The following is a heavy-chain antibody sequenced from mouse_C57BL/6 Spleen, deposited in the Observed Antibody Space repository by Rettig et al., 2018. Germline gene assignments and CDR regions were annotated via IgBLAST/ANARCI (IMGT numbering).Heavy chain of an antibody. V-gene: IGHV1-18*01. J-gene: IGHJ3*01. D-gene: IGHD2-3*01. CDR3: ARNDGYYVSWFAY. Sequence: LEWIGDINPNNGGTIYNQKFKGKATLTVDKSSSTAYMELRSLTSEDTAVYYCARNDGYYVSWFAYWGQGTLVTVSA. CDR2: INPNNGGT.